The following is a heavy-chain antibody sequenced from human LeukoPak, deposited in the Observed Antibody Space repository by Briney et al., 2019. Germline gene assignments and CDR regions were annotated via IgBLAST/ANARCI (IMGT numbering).Heavy chain of an antibody. V-gene: IGHV1-69*05. J-gene: IGHJ4*02. CDR2: IIPIFGTA. Sequence: GASVKVSCKASGYTFTGYYMHWVRQAPGQGLEWMGGIIPIFGTADYAQKFQGRVTITRDTSASTAYMELSSLRSEDTAVYYCARDTYRRNDYWGQGTLVTVSS. CDR1: GYTFTGYY. CDR3: ARDTYRRNDY. D-gene: IGHD2-2*02.